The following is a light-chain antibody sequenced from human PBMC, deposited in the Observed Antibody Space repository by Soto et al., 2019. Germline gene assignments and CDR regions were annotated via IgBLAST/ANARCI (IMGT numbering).Light chain of an antibody. CDR3: QQYGSSPYT. J-gene: IGKJ2*01. V-gene: IGKV3-20*01. CDR1: QSVSSNY. Sequence: EIVLTQSPGTLSLSPGERVTISCRASQSVSSNYLAWYQQKPGQTPRLLIYGASSRATGIPDRFSGSGSGTDLTLTISRLESDDFAVYYCQQYGSSPYTFGQGTKLEIK. CDR2: GAS.